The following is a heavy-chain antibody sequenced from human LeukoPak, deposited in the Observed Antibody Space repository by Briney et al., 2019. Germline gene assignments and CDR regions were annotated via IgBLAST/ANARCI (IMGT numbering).Heavy chain of an antibody. CDR1: GYSFTTYW. CDR3: ARSASGSYQGWFDP. Sequence: GESLKISCKGFGYSFTTYWIGWVRQMPGKGLEWMGIIYPGDSDTRYSPSFQGQVTISADKSITTAYLQWSSLKASDSAMYYCARSASGSYQGWFDPWGQGTLVTVSS. D-gene: IGHD3-10*01. V-gene: IGHV5-51*01. CDR2: IYPGDSDT. J-gene: IGHJ5*02.